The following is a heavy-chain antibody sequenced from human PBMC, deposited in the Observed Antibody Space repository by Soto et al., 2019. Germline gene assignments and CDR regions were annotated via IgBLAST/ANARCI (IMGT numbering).Heavy chain of an antibody. D-gene: IGHD1-20*01. CDR3: AKAGNNARPGHYYFDY. CDR1: GFPFSSSA. CDR2: ITNRGGRT. Sequence: EVQLLESGGGLVYPGGSLRLSCAASGFPFSSSAMGWVRQTPGKGLEWVSGITNRGGRTYSADSVKGRFTISRDNPQNTLYLHMSSLRADDTALYYCAKAGNNARPGHYYFDYWGQGILVTVSS. J-gene: IGHJ4*02. V-gene: IGHV3-23*01.